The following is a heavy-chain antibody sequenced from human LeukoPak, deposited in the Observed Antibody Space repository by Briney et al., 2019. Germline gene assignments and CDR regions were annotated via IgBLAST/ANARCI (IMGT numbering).Heavy chain of an antibody. CDR3: AKDGIVVVPAALPSYYYMDV. CDR2: ISGSGGST. Sequence: GGSLRLSCAASGFTFSSYAMSWVRQAPGKGLEWVSAISGSGGSTYYADSVKGRFTISRDNSKNTLYLQMNSLRAEDTAVYYCAKDGIVVVPAALPSYYYMDVWGKGTTVTVSS. D-gene: IGHD2-2*01. CDR1: GFTFSSYA. J-gene: IGHJ6*03. V-gene: IGHV3-23*01.